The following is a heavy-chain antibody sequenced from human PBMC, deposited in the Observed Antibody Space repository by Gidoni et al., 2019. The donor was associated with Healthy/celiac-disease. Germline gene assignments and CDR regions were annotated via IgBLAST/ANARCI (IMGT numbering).Heavy chain of an antibody. Sequence: EVQLVESGGGLVKPGGSLRLSCASSRFTFSNTWRSWVRQAPGKGLEGVGRIKSKTGGGTTYYAATVKGRFTISRDDSKNTLYLQMNSLKTEDTVVYYCTTADYYDSSGYFRYDYWGQGTLVTVSS. CDR1: RFTFSNTW. CDR2: IKSKTGGGTT. D-gene: IGHD3-22*01. V-gene: IGHV3-15*01. CDR3: TTADYYDSSGYFRYDY. J-gene: IGHJ4*02.